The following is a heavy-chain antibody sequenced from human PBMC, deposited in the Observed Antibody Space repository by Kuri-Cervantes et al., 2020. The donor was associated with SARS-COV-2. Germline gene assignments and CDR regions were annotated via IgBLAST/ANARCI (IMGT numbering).Heavy chain of an antibody. D-gene: IGHD2-2*01. CDR1: GYTFTSYG. CDR2: IIPIFGTA. J-gene: IGHJ4*02. CDR3: AREVKPDCSSTSCYMYYFDY. Sequence: SVKVSCKASGYTFTSYGISWVRQAPGQGLEWMGGIIPIFGTANYAQKFQGRVTITADKSTSTAYMELSSLRSEDTAVYYCAREVKPDCSSTSCYMYYFDYWGQGTLVTVSS. V-gene: IGHV1-69*06.